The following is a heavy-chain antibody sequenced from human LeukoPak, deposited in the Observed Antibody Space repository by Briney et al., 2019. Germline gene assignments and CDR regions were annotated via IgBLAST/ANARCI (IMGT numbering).Heavy chain of an antibody. CDR2: VNYSGST. V-gene: IGHV4-34*01. D-gene: IGHD6-6*01. CDR1: GGSFSDFY. CDR3: ARAGFALAPHRGTPFDY. Sequence: PSETLSLTCAVSGGSFSDFYWNWIRQPPGKGLEWIGEVNYSGSTYYNPSLKSRVIISVDTSKNQFSLKLTSVTAADTAVYYCARAGFALAPHRGTPFDYWGQGTLVTVSS. J-gene: IGHJ4*02.